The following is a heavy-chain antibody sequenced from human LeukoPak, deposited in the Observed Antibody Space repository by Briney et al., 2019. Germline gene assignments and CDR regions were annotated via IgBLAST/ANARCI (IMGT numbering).Heavy chain of an antibody. CDR3: ARGYYDSSGYYNFDY. Sequence: SVKVSCKASGCTFSSYAISWVRQAPGQGLEWMGRIIPILGIANYAQKFQGRVTITADKSTSTAYMELSSLRSEDTAVYYCARGYYDSSGYYNFDYWGQGTLVTVSS. V-gene: IGHV1-69*04. J-gene: IGHJ4*02. CDR1: GCTFSSYA. CDR2: IIPILGIA. D-gene: IGHD3-22*01.